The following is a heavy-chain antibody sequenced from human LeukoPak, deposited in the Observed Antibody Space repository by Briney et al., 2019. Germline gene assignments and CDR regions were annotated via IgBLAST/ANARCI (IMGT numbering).Heavy chain of an antibody. CDR2: ISAYNGNT. D-gene: IGHD3-10*01. J-gene: IGHJ4*02. CDR3: ARSRVRGVIITGDYFDY. CDR1: GYTFTSYG. V-gene: IGHV1-18*01. Sequence: ASVKVSCKASGYTFTSYGISWVRQAPGQGLEWMGWISAYNGNTNYAQKLQGRVTMTTDTSTSTAYMELRSLRSDDTAVYYCARSRVRGVIITGDYFDYWGQGTLVTVSS.